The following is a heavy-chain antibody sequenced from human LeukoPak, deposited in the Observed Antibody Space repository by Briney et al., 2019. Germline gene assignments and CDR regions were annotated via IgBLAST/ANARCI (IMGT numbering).Heavy chain of an antibody. CDR2: IRYDGSNK. V-gene: IGHV3-30*02. CDR3: ANDRRRYYYGSGSPYYFDY. CDR1: GFTFSSYG. D-gene: IGHD3-10*01. Sequence: PGGSLRLSCAASGFTFSSYGMHWVRQAPGKGLEWVAFIRYDGSNKYYADSVKGRFTISRDNSKNTLYLQMNSLRAEDTAVYYCANDRRRYYYGSGSPYYFDYWGQGTLVTVSS. J-gene: IGHJ4*02.